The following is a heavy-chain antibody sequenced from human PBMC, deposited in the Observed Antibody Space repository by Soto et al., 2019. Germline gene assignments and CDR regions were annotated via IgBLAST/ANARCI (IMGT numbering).Heavy chain of an antibody. D-gene: IGHD4-4*01. J-gene: IGHJ4*02. CDR2: IYYSGST. CDR3: ARAYSSGLGDFDY. V-gene: IGHV4-59*01. CDR1: GGSISSYY. Sequence: PSETLSLTCTVSGGSISSYYWSWIRQPPGKGLEWIGYIYYSGSTNYNPSLKSRVTISVDTSKNQLSLKLSSVTAADTAVYYCARAYSSGLGDFDYWGQGTLVTVSS.